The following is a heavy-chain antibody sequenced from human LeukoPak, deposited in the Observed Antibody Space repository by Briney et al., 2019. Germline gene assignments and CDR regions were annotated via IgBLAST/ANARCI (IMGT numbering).Heavy chain of an antibody. D-gene: IGHD3-22*01. CDR1: GFSFSIYW. J-gene: IGHJ1*01. CDR2: IKSDGRT. V-gene: IGHV3-74*01. CDR3: ARAPSEIGGYYPEYFRH. Sequence: GGSLRLSCAASGFSFSIYWMHWVRQAPGKGLVWVSRIKSDGRTNYADSVKGRFTISRDNAKNTVSLQMNSLRAEDTGVYYCARAPSEIGGYYPEYFRHWGQGTLVTVSS.